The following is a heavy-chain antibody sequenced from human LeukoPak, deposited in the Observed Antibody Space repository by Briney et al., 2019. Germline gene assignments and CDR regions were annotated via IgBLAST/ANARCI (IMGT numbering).Heavy chain of an antibody. V-gene: IGHV3-23*01. Sequence: GGPLSLSCAASGFTFNSDAMRWVRQAPGKGREWVSAISGSGGNPHLADSVKGRFTISRDNSKNSLYLQMNRLRAEDTAVYYCAKGGQWDLPLSYYFDYWGQGTLVTVSS. J-gene: IGHJ4*02. CDR2: ISGSGGNP. CDR1: GFTFNSDA. D-gene: IGHD1-26*01. CDR3: AKGGQWDLPLSYYFDY.